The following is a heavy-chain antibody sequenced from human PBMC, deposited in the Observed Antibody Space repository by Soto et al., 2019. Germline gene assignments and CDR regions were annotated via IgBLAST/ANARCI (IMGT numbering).Heavy chain of an antibody. D-gene: IGHD1-1*01. CDR2: VHSSGVT. CDR3: AGRQREPI. V-gene: IGHV4-4*02. CDR1: GDSISSNYW. J-gene: IGHJ3*02. Sequence: QVQLQESGPGLVEPSGTLSLTCAVSGDSISSNYWCTWVRQPPGRGLEWVGEVHSSGVTNYNPSLESRLSISVDTSKNQFSLKWRSATAADTAVYYCAGRQREPIWGHGTMVTVSS.